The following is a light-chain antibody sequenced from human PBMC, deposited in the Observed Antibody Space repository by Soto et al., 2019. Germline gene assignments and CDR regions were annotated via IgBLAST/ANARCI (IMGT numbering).Light chain of an antibody. J-gene: IGLJ2*01. V-gene: IGLV2-8*01. CDR3: SSYAGSNNFV. CDR2: EVS. Sequence: QSVLTQPPSASGSPGQSVTISCTGTSSDVGGYNYASWYQQHPGKAPKLMIYEVSKRPSGVPDRFSGSKSGNTASLTVSGLQDEDEAHYYCSSYAGSNNFVFGGGTKLTVL. CDR1: SSDVGGYNY.